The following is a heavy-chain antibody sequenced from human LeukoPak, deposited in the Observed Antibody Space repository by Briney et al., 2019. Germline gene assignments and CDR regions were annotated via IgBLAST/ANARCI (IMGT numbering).Heavy chain of an antibody. CDR3: AGSSGLYYFDY. CDR2: IYSDGIT. V-gene: IGHV3-53*01. CDR1: GFSFSDAW. Sequence: GGSLRLSCAASGFSFSDAWMNWVRQAPGKGLEWVSVIYSDGITYYADSVRGRFTISRDNSKNTLYLQMNSLRAEDTAVYYCAGSSGLYYFDYWGQGTLATVSS. D-gene: IGHD6-19*01. J-gene: IGHJ4*02.